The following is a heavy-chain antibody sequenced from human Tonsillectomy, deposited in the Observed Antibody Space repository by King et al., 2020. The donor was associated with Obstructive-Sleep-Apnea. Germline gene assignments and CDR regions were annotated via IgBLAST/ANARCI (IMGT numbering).Heavy chain of an antibody. Sequence: VQLVESGGGLVQPGGSLRLSCAASGFTFSSYWMSWVRQAPGKGREWVANIKQDGSEKYYVNSVKGRFTISRYNAKNSLYLQMNSLRAEATAVYYCARDMGGFYGSGSYIYYYGMDVWGQGTTVTVSS. CDR3: ARDMGGFYGSGSYIYYYGMDV. CDR1: GFTFSSYW. J-gene: IGHJ6*02. CDR2: IKQDGSEK. V-gene: IGHV3-7*01. D-gene: IGHD3-10*01.